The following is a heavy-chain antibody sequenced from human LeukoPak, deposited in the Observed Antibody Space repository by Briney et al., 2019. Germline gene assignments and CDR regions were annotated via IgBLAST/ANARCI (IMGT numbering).Heavy chain of an antibody. CDR3: ARGRMATTNFDY. CDR2: ISAYNGNT. J-gene: IGHJ4*02. CDR1: GYTFTSYG. D-gene: IGHD5-24*01. V-gene: IGHV1-18*01. Sequence: ASVKVSCTASGYTFTSYGISWVRQAPGQGLEWMGWISAYNGNTNYAQKLQGRVTMTTDTSTSTAYMELSSLRSEDTAVYYCARGRMATTNFDYWGQGTLVTVSS.